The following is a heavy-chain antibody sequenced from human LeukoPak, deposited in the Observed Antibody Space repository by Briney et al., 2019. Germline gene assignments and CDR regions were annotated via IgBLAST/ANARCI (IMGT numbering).Heavy chain of an antibody. V-gene: IGHV4-4*07. D-gene: IGHD4-23*01. CDR3: ARDPNSAL. CDR1: GDSISSYY. CDR2: VYTSGGT. J-gene: IGHJ4*02. Sequence: SETLSLTCTVSGDSISSYYWSWIRQPAGKGLEWIGRVYTSGGTDYNPSLKSRVTMSVDTSKNQFSLKLRSVTAADTAVYYCARDPNSALWGQGTLVTVSS.